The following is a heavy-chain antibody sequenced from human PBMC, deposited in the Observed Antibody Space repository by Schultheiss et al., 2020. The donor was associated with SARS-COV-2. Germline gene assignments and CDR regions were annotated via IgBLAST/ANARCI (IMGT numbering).Heavy chain of an antibody. CDR2: INQNGREK. CDR3: AKASFSGITIFGVIIINPFDY. CDR1: GFTFSSYS. Sequence: GGSLRLSCAASGFTFSSYSMNWVRQAPGKGLEWVANINQNGREKYYVDSVKGRFTISRDNSKNTLYLQMNSLRAEDTAVYYCAKASFSGITIFGVIIINPFDYWGQGTLVTVSS. D-gene: IGHD3-3*01. V-gene: IGHV3-7*03. J-gene: IGHJ4*02.